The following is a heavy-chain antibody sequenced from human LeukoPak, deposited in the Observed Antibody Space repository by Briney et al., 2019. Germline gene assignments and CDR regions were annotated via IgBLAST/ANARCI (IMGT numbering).Heavy chain of an antibody. CDR2: INAYNGNT. Sequence: ASVKVSCKASGYTFSSYGFSWVRQAPGQGLEWMGWINAYNGNTNYAQILQGRVTMTTDTSTSTAYMELRSLRSDDTAVYYCARRQGTTLNFDYWGQGTLVTVSS. CDR3: ARRQGTTLNFDY. CDR1: GYTFSSYG. V-gene: IGHV1-18*01. D-gene: IGHD1-1*01. J-gene: IGHJ4*02.